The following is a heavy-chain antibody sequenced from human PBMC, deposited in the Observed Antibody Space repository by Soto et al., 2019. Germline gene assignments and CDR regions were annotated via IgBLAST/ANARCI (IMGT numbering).Heavy chain of an antibody. Sequence: QVQLVQSGAEVKKPGSSVKVSCKASGGTFSSYAISWVRQAPGQGLEWMGGIIPIFGTADYAQKFQGRVTITADEPTSTAYMELGSLRSEDTAVYYCAGQLTGDYYYYGMDVWGQGTTVTVSS. J-gene: IGHJ6*02. CDR3: AGQLTGDYYYYGMDV. V-gene: IGHV1-69*12. CDR1: GGTFSSYA. D-gene: IGHD7-27*01. CDR2: IIPIFGTA.